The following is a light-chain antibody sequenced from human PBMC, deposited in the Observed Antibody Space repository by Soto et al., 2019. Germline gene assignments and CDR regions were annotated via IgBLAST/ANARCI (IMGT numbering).Light chain of an antibody. J-gene: IGKJ4*01. CDR1: QSVSSN. CDR3: LQHNSYPLT. V-gene: IGKV3D-15*01. CDR2: GAS. Sequence: EIVLTQSPDTLSLSPGERATLSCRASQSVSSNLAWYQQKPGQAPRLLIYGASSRATGIPDRFSGSGSGTEFTLTISSLQPEDFATYYCLQHNSYPLTFGGGTKVDIK.